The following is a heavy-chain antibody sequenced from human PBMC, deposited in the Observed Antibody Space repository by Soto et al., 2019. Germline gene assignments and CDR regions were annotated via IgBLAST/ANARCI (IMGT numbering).Heavy chain of an antibody. J-gene: IGHJ4*02. CDR3: ASLKYYYGSGSYDPFDY. V-gene: IGHV5-10-1*01. CDR2: IDPSDSYT. D-gene: IGHD3-10*01. Sequence: PGESLKISCKGSGYSFTSYWISWVRQMPGKGLEWMGRIDPSDSYTNYSPSFQGHVTISADKSISTAYLQWSSLKASDTAMYYCASLKYYYGSGSYDPFDYWGQGTLVTVSS. CDR1: GYSFTSYW.